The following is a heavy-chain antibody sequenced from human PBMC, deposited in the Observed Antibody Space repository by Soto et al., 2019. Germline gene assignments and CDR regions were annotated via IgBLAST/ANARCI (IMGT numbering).Heavy chain of an antibody. D-gene: IGHD2-2*02. J-gene: IGHJ4*02. CDR2: ISAYNGNT. Sequence: QVQVVQSGAEVKKPGASVKVSCKASGYTFTSYGISWVRQAPGQGLEWMGWISAYNGNTNYAQKLQGRVTMTTDTSTSTAYMELRSLRSDDTAVYYCARGQVPDIVLVPAAIKRRTSASYYLDYWGQGTLVTVSS. CDR3: ARGQVPDIVLVPAAIKRRTSASYYLDY. V-gene: IGHV1-18*01. CDR1: GYTFTSYG.